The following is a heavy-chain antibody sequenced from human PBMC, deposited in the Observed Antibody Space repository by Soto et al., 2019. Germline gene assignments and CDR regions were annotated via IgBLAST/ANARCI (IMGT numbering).Heavy chain of an antibody. D-gene: IGHD3-10*01. Sequence: SETLSLTCAVYGGSFSGYYWSWIRQPPGKGLEWIGEINHSGSTNYNPSLKSRVTISVDTSKNQFSLKLSSVTAADTAVYYCARRGDYFDYWRQRTLVTVSS. CDR3: ARRGDYFDY. V-gene: IGHV4-34*01. J-gene: IGHJ4*02. CDR2: INHSGST. CDR1: GGSFSGYY.